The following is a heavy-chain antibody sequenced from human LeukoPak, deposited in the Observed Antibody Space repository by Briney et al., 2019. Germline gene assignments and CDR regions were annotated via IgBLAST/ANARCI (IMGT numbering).Heavy chain of an antibody. CDR1: GFTVSNNY. V-gene: IGHV3-23*01. D-gene: IGHD2-15*01. CDR3: AKQLGYCSDGSCYFPY. Sequence: GGSLRLSCAASGFTVSNNYMSWVRQAPGKGLEWVSAISNNGGYTYYADSVQGRFTISRDNSKSTLCLQMNSLRAEDTAVYYRAKQLGYCSDGSCYFPYWGQGTLVTVSS. CDR2: ISNNGGYT. J-gene: IGHJ4*02.